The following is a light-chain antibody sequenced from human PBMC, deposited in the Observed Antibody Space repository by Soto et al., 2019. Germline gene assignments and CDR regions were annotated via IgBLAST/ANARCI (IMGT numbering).Light chain of an antibody. Sequence: DIQMTQSPSTLSASVGDRVTITCRASQTISTWLAWYQQKPGKAPYLLIYRASTLESGVPSRFSGSASGTEFTLTINSLQPDDFATYYCQQYNSYPWTFGHGTKVDIK. V-gene: IGKV1-5*03. J-gene: IGKJ1*01. CDR2: RAS. CDR1: QTISTW. CDR3: QQYNSYPWT.